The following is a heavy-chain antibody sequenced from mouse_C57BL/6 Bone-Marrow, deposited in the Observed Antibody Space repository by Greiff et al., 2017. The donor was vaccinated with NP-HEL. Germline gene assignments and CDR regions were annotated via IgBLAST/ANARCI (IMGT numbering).Heavy chain of an antibody. CDR1: GFTFSSYT. CDR3: ARLPYAMDY. CDR2: ISNGGGST. V-gene: IGHV5-12-2*01. Sequence: DVKLVESGGGLVQPGGSLKLSCAASGFTFSSYTMSWVRQTPEKRLEWVAYISNGGGSTYYPDTVKGRFTISRDNAKNTLYLQMSSLKSEDTAMYYCARLPYAMDYWGQGTSVTVSS. J-gene: IGHJ4*01.